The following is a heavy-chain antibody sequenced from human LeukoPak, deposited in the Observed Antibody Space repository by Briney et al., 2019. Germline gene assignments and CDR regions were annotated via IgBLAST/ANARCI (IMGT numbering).Heavy chain of an antibody. CDR1: GDSASSNSAA. CDR2: TYYRSKWYN. J-gene: IGHJ3*02. Sequence: SQTLSLTCAISGDSASSNSAAWNWIRQSPSRGLEWLGRTYYRSKWYNDYAVSVKSRITINPDTSKNQFSLQLNSVTPEDTAVYYCAREIRIAVAGSDAFDIWGQGTMVTVSS. CDR3: AREIRIAVAGSDAFDI. V-gene: IGHV6-1*01. D-gene: IGHD6-19*01.